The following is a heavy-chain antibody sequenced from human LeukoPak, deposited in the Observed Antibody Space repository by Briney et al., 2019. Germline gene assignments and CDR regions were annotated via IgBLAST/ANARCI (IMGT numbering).Heavy chain of an antibody. D-gene: IGHD2-8*01. CDR3: ARGAGLIMVSWDAFDI. V-gene: IGHV1-18*01. Sequence: ASVKVSCKASGYGFTSYGISWVRQAPGQGLEWMGWISAYNGNTNYAQKLQGRVTMTTDTSTSTAYMELRRLRCDDTAVYYWARGAGLIMVSWDAFDISGQGTMVTVSS. CDR1: GYGFTSYG. J-gene: IGHJ3*02. CDR2: ISAYNGNT.